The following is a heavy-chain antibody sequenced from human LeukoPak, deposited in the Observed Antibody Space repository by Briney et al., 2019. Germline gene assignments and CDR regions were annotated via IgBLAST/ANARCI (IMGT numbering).Heavy chain of an antibody. V-gene: IGHV4-59*11. J-gene: IGHJ4*02. CDR2: IYKIGTT. CDR3: VIGVGWQPDY. CDR1: NGSISSHY. D-gene: IGHD2-15*01. Sequence: SETLSLTCTVSNGSISSHYWSWIRQPPGKGLEWIGHIYKIGTTNYNPSLKSRLTISADTSKNQFSLKLRSVTAADTAVYYCVIGVGWQPDYWGQGALVTVSS.